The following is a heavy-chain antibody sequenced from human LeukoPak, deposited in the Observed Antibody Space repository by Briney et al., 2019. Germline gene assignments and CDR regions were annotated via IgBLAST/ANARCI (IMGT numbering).Heavy chain of an antibody. CDR1: GGSFSGYY. J-gene: IGHJ4*02. CDR3: ARGRLY. Sequence: PSETLSLTCAVCGGSFSGYYWSWIRQPPGKGLEWIGEINHSGSTNYNPSLKSRVAISVDTSKNQFSLKLSSVTAADTAVYYCARGRLYWGQGTLVTVSS. CDR2: INHSGST. V-gene: IGHV4-34*01.